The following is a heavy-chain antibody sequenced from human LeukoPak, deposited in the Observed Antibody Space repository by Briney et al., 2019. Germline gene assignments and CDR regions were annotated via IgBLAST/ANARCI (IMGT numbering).Heavy chain of an antibody. Sequence: GGPLRLSCAASGFTFSSYWMHWVRQAPGKGLVWVSRINSDGSSTSYADSVKGRFTISRDNAKNTLYLQMNSLRAEDTAVYYCARDETYYYDSSGYDHWGQGTLVTVSS. J-gene: IGHJ4*02. CDR1: GFTFSSYW. D-gene: IGHD3-22*01. CDR3: ARDETYYYDSSGYDH. CDR2: INSDGSST. V-gene: IGHV3-74*01.